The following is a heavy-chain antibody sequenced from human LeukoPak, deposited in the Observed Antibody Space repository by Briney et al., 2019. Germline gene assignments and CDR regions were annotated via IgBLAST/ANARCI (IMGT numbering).Heavy chain of an antibody. CDR3: ARDERVYSYGLYYYYGMDV. Sequence: ASVKVSCKASGYTFTSYGISWVRQAPGQGLEWMGWISVYNGNTNYAQKLQGRVTMTTDTSTSTAYMELRSLRSDDTAVYYCARDERVYSYGLYYYYGMDVWGQGTTVTVSS. CDR2: ISVYNGNT. V-gene: IGHV1-18*01. D-gene: IGHD5-18*01. J-gene: IGHJ6*02. CDR1: GYTFTSYG.